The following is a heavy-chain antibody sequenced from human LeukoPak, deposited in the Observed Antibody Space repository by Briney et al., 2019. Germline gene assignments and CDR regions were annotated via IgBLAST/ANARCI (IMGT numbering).Heavy chain of an antibody. Sequence: GASVKLSFKSSGYTVTIYYMHCVRLGPGQGHELMGIINPSGGSTSYAQKFQGRVTMTRDTSTSTVYMELSSLRSEETAVYYWATSSAAGNWFDPWGQGTLVTVSS. D-gene: IGHD6-13*01. V-gene: IGHV1-46*01. CDR1: GYTVTIYY. J-gene: IGHJ5*02. CDR2: INPSGGST. CDR3: ATSSAAGNWFDP.